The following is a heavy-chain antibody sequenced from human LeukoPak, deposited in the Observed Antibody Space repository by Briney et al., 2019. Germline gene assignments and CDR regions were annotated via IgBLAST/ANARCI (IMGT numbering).Heavy chain of an antibody. J-gene: IGHJ4*02. CDR1: GFSVSDYW. CDR2: IEHDGSEK. CDR3: ARDMPRVAFLEWLSSGFDC. D-gene: IGHD3-3*02. V-gene: IGHV3-7*01. Sequence: GGSLRLSCAASGFSVSDYWMTWVRQAPGKGLEWVANIEHDGSEKHYVNSVKGRFTISRDNSNNSLYLQMSSLRAEDTAVYYCARDMPRVAFLEWLSSGFDCWGQGTLATVSS.